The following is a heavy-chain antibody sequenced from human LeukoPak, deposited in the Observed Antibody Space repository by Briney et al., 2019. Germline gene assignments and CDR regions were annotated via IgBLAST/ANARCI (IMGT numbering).Heavy chain of an antibody. J-gene: IGHJ6*03. V-gene: IGHV3-48*03. CDR1: GFTFSSYE. CDR3: ARDPLDTAMVWHYYYYYMDV. D-gene: IGHD5-18*01. Sequence: GGSLRLSCAASGFTFSSYEMNWVRQAPGKGLEWVSYISSSGSTIYYADSVKGRFTISRDNAKNSLYLQMNSLRAEDTAVYYCARDPLDTAMVWHYYYYYMDVWGKGTTVTVSS. CDR2: ISSSGSTI.